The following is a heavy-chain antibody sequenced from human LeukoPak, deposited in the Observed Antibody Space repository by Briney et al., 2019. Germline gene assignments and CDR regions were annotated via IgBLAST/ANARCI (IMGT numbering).Heavy chain of an antibody. J-gene: IGHJ4*02. D-gene: IGHD3-10*01. CDR2: ISGSGGST. CDR3: ARASGITMVRGNPYYFDY. Sequence: GLEWXXXISGSGGSTYYGDSVKGRVTISRDNSKNTLYLQMNSLRAEDTAVYYCARASGITMVRGNPYYFDYWGQGTLVTVSS. V-gene: IGHV3-23*01.